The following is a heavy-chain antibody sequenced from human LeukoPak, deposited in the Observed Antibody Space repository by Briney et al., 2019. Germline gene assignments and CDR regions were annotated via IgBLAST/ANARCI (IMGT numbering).Heavy chain of an antibody. V-gene: IGHV3-53*04. CDR1: GFTVSSNY. D-gene: IGHD4/OR15-4a*01. J-gene: IGHJ4*02. CDR2: IYSGGST. CDR3: ASNTNYFSPFDY. Sequence: PGGSLRLSCAASGFTVSSNYMSWVRQAPGKGLEWVSVIYSGGSTYYADSVKGRFTIPRHNSKNTLYLQMNSLRAEDTAVYYCASNTNYFSPFDYWGQGTLVTVSS.